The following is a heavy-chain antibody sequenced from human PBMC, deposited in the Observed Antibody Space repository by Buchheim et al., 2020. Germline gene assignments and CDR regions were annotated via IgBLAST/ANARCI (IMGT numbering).Heavy chain of an antibody. CDR1: GGSFSGYY. V-gene: IGHV4-34*01. CDR3: ARGLGYYDYVWGSNYGMDV. Sequence: QVQLQQWGAGLLKPSETLSLTCAVYGGSFSGYYWSWIRQPPGKGLEWIGEINHSGSTNYNLSLKSRVTISVDTSKNQFSLKLSSVTAADTAVYYCARGLGYYDYVWGSNYGMDVWGQGTT. D-gene: IGHD3-16*01. J-gene: IGHJ6*02. CDR2: INHSGST.